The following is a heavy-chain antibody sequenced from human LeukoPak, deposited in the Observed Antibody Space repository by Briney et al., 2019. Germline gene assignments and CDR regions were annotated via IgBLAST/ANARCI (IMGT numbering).Heavy chain of an antibody. Sequence: TTSETLSLICTVSGGSMSGYYWTWIRQPPGKGLEWIGYIAYSGTSNDNPSPKSRVTLSVDTSKNQFSLKLTSVTAADTAVYYCARGKSTTVITEKEFDYWGQGTLVTVSS. J-gene: IGHJ4*02. CDR3: ARGKSTTVITEKEFDY. CDR1: GGSMSGYY. CDR2: IAYSGTS. D-gene: IGHD4-23*01. V-gene: IGHV4-59*12.